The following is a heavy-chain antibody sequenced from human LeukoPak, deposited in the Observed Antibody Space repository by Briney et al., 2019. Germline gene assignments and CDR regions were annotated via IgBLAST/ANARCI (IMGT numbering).Heavy chain of an antibody. J-gene: IGHJ4*02. Sequence: PGRSLRRSCAASGFTFSNYAMHWVRQAPGKGLEWVAVISYDGHYKYYADSVKGRFTISRDNSRNTLYLQMNSLRGEDTAVYYCARDHAADIVATGEYYWGQGTLVTVSS. V-gene: IGHV3-30-3*01. CDR3: ARDHAADIVATGEYY. D-gene: IGHD5-12*01. CDR1: GFTFSNYA. CDR2: ISYDGHYK.